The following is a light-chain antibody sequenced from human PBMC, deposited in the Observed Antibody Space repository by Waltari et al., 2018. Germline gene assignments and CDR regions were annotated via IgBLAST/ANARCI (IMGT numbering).Light chain of an antibody. V-gene: IGLV1-51*02. CDR3: GTWDSSLSVVV. J-gene: IGLJ2*01. CDR2: ENK. Sequence: QPVLTQPPSVSAAAGQKVTISCSGSNSNVGDNYVPWYQQLPRTAPRLLIYENKSRPSGIPDRVSGSKSGTSATLGITGLQTGDEADYYCGTWDSSLSVVVFGGGTKLTVL. CDR1: NSNVGDNY.